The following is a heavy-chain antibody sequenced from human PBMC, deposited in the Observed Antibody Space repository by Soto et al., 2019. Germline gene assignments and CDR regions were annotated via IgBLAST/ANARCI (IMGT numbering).Heavy chain of an antibody. V-gene: IGHV3-23*01. D-gene: IGHD6-19*01. CDR2: FSGGGSSA. J-gene: IGHJ3*01. CDR1: GFTFSDYD. CDR3: VRGVSGWHYRGYFNF. Sequence: SLRLSCAASGFTFSDYDMSWVGQAPGKGLEWVSVFSGGGSSAYYADSVQGRFTISRDNSKNTLYLQMNSLRAEDTAIYYCVRGVSGWHYRGYFNFRCRGTMVTVS.